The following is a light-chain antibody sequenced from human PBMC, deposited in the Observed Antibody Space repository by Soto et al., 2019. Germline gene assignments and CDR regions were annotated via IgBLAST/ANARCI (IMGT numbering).Light chain of an antibody. Sequence: QSALTQPASVSGSPGQSITISCTGTSRDVGGYNYVSWHQQHPGKAPKLMIYDVSNRPSGVSNRFSGSKSGNTASLTISGLQAEDEADYYCSSYTSSSTLALYVFGTGTKVTVL. J-gene: IGLJ1*01. CDR1: SRDVGGYNY. CDR2: DVS. CDR3: SSYTSSSTLALYV. V-gene: IGLV2-14*01.